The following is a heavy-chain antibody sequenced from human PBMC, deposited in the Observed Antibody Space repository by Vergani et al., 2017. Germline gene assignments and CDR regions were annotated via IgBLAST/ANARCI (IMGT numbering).Heavy chain of an antibody. CDR2: ISYDGSNK. Sequence: QVQLVESGGGVVQPGRSLRLSCAASGFTFSSYGMHWVRQAPGKGLEWVAVISYDGSNKYYADSVKGRFTISRDNSKNTLYLQMNSLRAEDTAVDYCARLPVGGFWSGYPRLWYFDLWGRGTLVTVSS. V-gene: IGHV3-30*03. CDR3: ARLPVGGFWSGYPRLWYFDL. D-gene: IGHD3-3*01. J-gene: IGHJ2*01. CDR1: GFTFSSYG.